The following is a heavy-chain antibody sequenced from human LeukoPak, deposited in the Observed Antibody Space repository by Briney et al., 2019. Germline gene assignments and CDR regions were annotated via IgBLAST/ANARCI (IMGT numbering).Heavy chain of an antibody. CDR2: ISSSGSTI. J-gene: IGHJ4*02. CDR3: ARDGFRCYDQGDYFDY. V-gene: IGHV3-48*03. D-gene: IGHD2-2*01. CDR1: GFTFSSYE. Sequence: GGSLRLSCAASGFTFSSYEMNWVRQAPGKGLEWVSYISSSGSTIYYADSVKGRFTISRDNAKNSLYLQMNSLRAEDTAVYYCARDGFRCYDQGDYFDYWGQGTLVTVSS.